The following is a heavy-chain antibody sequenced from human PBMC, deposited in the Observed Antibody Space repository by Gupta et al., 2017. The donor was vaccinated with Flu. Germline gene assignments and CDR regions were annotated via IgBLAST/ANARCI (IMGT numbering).Heavy chain of an antibody. Sequence: QAPGQGLEWMGWINTNTGNPTYAQGFTGRFVFSLDTSVSTAYLQISSLKAEDTAVYYCARRSYSSSSEVWFDPWGQGTLVTVSS. V-gene: IGHV7-4-1*02. CDR2: INTNTGNP. CDR3: ARRSYSSSSEVWFDP. J-gene: IGHJ5*02. D-gene: IGHD6-6*01.